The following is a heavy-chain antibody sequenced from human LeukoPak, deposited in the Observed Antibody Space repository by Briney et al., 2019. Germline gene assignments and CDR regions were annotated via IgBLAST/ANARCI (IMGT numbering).Heavy chain of an antibody. D-gene: IGHD6-19*01. CDR1: GFTFSSYA. J-gene: IGHJ4*02. CDR3: ANSRQWLATGNFDY. V-gene: IGHV3-23*01. CDR2: ISGSGGST. Sequence: PGGSLRLSCAASGFTFSSYAMSWVRQAPGKGLEWVSAISGSGGSTYYADSVKGRSTISRDNSKNTLYPQMNSLRAEDTAVYYCANSRQWLATGNFDYWGQGTLVTVSS.